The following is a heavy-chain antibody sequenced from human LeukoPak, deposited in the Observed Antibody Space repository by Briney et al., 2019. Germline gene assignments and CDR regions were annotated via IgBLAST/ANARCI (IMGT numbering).Heavy chain of an antibody. CDR3: GRDNNYKVDV. CDR1: GFSFSNYW. CDR2: LNSDGSIT. D-gene: IGHD4-11*01. Sequence: QTGGSLTLSCAASGFSFSNYWMVWVRQAPGRGLVWVSNLNSDGSITNYADSVKGRSTISRDNAKNTLYLQMNSLRAEDTAVYDCGRDNNYKVDVWGKGTTVTVSS. V-gene: IGHV3-74*01. J-gene: IGHJ6*04.